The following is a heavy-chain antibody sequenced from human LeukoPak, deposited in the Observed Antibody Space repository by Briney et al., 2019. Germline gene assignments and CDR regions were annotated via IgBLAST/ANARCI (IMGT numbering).Heavy chain of an antibody. J-gene: IGHJ6*02. CDR3: AKAFLYGMDV. V-gene: IGHV3-30*18. CDR2: ISYDGSNK. Sequence: GGSLRLSCAASGFTFSSYGMHWVRQAPGKGLEWVAVISYDGSNKYYADSVKGRFTISRDNSKNTPYLQMNSLRAEDTAVYYCAKAFLYGMDVWGQGTTVTVSS. CDR1: GFTFSSYG.